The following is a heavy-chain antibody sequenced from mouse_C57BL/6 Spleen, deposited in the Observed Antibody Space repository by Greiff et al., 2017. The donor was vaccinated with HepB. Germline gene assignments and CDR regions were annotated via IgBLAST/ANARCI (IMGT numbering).Heavy chain of an antibody. Sequence: EVQLVESGPGLVKPSQSLSLTCSVTGYSITSGYYWNWIRQFPGNKLEWMGYISYDGSNNYNPSLKNRISITRDTSKNQFFLKLNSVTTEDTATYYCARELDWYFDVWGTGTTVTVSS. V-gene: IGHV3-6*01. J-gene: IGHJ1*03. CDR2: ISYDGSN. D-gene: IGHD4-1*01. CDR3: ARELDWYFDV. CDR1: GYSITSGYY.